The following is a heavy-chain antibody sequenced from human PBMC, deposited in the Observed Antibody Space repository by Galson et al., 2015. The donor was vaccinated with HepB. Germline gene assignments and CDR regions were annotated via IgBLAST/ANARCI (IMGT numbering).Heavy chain of an antibody. CDR3: AKDRAGWGYCGGDCPPALYYYYYGMDV. D-gene: IGHD2-21*02. CDR1: GFTFSSYG. Sequence: SLRLSCAASGFTFSSYGMHWVRQAPGKGLEWVAVISYDGSNKYYADSVKGRFTISRDNSKNTLYLQMNSLRAEDTAVYYCAKDRAGWGYCGGDCPPALYYYYYGMDVWGQGTTVTVSS. CDR2: ISYDGSNK. V-gene: IGHV3-30*18. J-gene: IGHJ6*02.